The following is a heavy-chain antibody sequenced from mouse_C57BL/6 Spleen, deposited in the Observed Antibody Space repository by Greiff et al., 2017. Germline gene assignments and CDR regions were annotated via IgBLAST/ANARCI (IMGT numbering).Heavy chain of an antibody. V-gene: IGHV7-3*01. CDR1: GFTFTDYY. Sequence: EVNVVESGGGLVQPGGSLSLSCAASGFTFTDYYMSWVRQPPGKALEWLGLIRNKANGDTYEYSVSVKGRFTISRDNSQSILYLQMNALRAEDSATYYCARYRSHYRYFDVWGTGTTVTVSS. CDR2: IRNKANGDTY. D-gene: IGHD2-13*01. J-gene: IGHJ1*03. CDR3: ARYRSHYRYFDV.